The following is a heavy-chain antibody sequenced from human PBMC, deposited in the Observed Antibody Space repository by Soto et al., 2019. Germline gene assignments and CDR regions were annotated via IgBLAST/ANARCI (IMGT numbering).Heavy chain of an antibody. J-gene: IGHJ6*02. CDR2: INHSGST. D-gene: IGHD3-3*01. CDR3: ARGRQGDYDFWSGYYYPTRRGMDV. V-gene: IGHV4-34*01. CDR1: GGSFSGYY. Sequence: SETLSLTCAVYGGSFSGYYWSWIRQPPGKGLEWIGEINHSGSTNYNPSLKSRVTISVDTSKNQFSLKLSSVTAADTAVYYCARGRQGDYDFWSGYYYPTRRGMDVWGQGATVTVSS.